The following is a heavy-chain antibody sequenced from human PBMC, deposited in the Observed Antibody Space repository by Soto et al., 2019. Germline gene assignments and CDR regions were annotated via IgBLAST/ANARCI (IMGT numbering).Heavy chain of an antibody. CDR3: ARVEGSSYYFRHDC. V-gene: IGHV4-31*03. Sequence: SETLSLTCTVSGGYISRGSYHWSWIRQHPGKGLEWIGNIYYSGSSYYNPSLKSRATISIDTSKDQFSLRLGSVTAADTAVYYCARVEGSSYYFRHDCWGRGTLVTVSS. J-gene: IGHJ4*02. CDR1: GGYISRGSYH. D-gene: IGHD1-26*01. CDR2: IYYSGSS.